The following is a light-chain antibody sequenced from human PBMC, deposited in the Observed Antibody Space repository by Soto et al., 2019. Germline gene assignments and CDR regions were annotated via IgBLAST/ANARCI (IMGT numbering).Light chain of an antibody. V-gene: IGKV1-39*01. CDR2: AAS. J-gene: IGKJ5*01. CDR3: QQSYSTPPWT. CDR1: QSISRY. Sequence: IQMPQSTSSLSASVGDRVTVTCRASQSISRYLNWYQQKPGKAPNLLIYAASSLQSGVPSRFSGSGSGTDFTLTISSLQPEDFATYYCQQSYSTPPWTFGQGTRLEIK.